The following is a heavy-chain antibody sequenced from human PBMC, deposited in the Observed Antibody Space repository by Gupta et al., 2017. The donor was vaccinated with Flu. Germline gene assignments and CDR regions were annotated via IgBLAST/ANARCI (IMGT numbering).Heavy chain of an antibody. V-gene: IGHV1-69*06. D-gene: IGHD5-18*01. CDR3: ARGKGWIQQNWYSDL. Sequence: QVQLVQSGAEVKKPGSSVKVSCKASGGTFSNNVINWVRQAPGQGLEWLGGIIPMFGTGKYAQKFQGRVTITADKYTSTAYMEMSSVRSEDTAVYFGARGKGWIQQNWYSDLWGRGTLVTVSS. CDR1: GGTFSNNV. J-gene: IGHJ2*01. CDR2: IIPMFGTG.